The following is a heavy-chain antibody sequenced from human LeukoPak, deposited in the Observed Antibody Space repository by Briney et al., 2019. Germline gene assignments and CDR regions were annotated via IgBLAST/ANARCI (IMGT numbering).Heavy chain of an antibody. J-gene: IGHJ5*02. CDR1: GGSISSSSYY. D-gene: IGHD6-13*01. CDR2: IYYSGST. V-gene: IGHV4-39*01. CDR3: ARPLSIAAAGTLFDP. Sequence: ASETLSLTCTVSGGSISSSSYYWGWIRQPPGKGLEWIGSIYYSGSTYYNPSLKSRVTISVDTSKNQFSLKLSSVTAADTAVYYCARPLSIAAAGTLFDPWGQGTLVTVPS.